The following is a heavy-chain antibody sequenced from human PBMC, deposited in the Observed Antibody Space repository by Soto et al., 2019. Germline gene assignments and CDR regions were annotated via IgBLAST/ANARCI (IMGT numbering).Heavy chain of an antibody. J-gene: IGHJ4*02. V-gene: IGHV3-23*01. CDR3: AKVTMIVVVDYYFDY. CDR2: ISGSGGST. D-gene: IGHD3-22*01. CDR1: VFTFSSYA. Sequence: RWSLRLSCSASVFTFSSYAMSWVRQAPGKGLEWVSAISGSGGSTYYADSVKGRFTISRDNSKNTLYLQMNSLRAEDTAVYYCAKVTMIVVVDYYFDYWGQGTLVTVSS.